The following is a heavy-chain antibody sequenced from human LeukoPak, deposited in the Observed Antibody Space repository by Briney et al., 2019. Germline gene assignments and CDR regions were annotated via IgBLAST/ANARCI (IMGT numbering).Heavy chain of an antibody. D-gene: IGHD4-17*01. Sequence: GGSLRLSCAASGFTVSSNYMSWVRQAPGKGLEWVSVIYSGGSTYYADSVKGRFTISRDNSKNTLYLQMNSLRAEDTAVYYCARDTDTVTTILDYWGQGTLVTVSS. CDR2: IYSGGST. CDR1: GFTVSSNY. V-gene: IGHV3-53*01. J-gene: IGHJ4*02. CDR3: ARDTDTVTTILDY.